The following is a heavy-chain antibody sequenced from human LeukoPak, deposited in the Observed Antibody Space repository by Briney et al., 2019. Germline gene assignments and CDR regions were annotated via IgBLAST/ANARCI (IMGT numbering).Heavy chain of an antibody. V-gene: IGHV4-34*01. CDR3: AKYIVATNRKYNWFDP. CDR1: GGSFSGYY. J-gene: IGHJ5*02. D-gene: IGHD5-12*01. Sequence: SETLSLTCAVYGGSFSGYYWSWLRQPPGKGLEWLGEINHSGSTNYNPSLKRRVIISVDTSKNQFSLKLSSVTAADTAVYYCAKYIVATNRKYNWFDPWGQGTLVTVSS. CDR2: INHSGST.